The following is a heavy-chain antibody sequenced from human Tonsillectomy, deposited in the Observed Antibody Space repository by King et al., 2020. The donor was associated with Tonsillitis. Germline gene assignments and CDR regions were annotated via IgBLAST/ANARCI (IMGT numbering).Heavy chain of an antibody. V-gene: IGHV1-2*02. CDR1: GYTFTGYY. CDR3: ARDSLDFWSGYYRAYYYYYMDV. J-gene: IGHJ6*03. D-gene: IGHD3-3*01. Sequence: QLVQSGAEVKKPGASVKVSCKASGYTFTGYYMHWVRQAPGQGLEWMGWINPNSGGTNYAQNFQGRVTMTRDTSISTADMELSRLRSDDTAVYYCARDSLDFWSGYYRAYYYYYMDVWGKGTTVTVSS. CDR2: INPNSGGT.